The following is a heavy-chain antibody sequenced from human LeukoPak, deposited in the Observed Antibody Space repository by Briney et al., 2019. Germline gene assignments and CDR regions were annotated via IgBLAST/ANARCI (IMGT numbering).Heavy chain of an antibody. CDR2: ISSSGSTI. D-gene: IGHD6-6*01. CDR1: GFTFSDYY. V-gene: IGHV3-11*04. CDR3: ARAKELTQLVAGADY. Sequence: GGSLRLSCAASGFTFSDYYMSWIRQAPGKGLEWVSYISSSGSTIYYADSVKGRFTISRDNAKNSLYLQMNSLRAEDTAVYYCARAKELTQLVAGADYWGQGTLVTVSS. J-gene: IGHJ4*02.